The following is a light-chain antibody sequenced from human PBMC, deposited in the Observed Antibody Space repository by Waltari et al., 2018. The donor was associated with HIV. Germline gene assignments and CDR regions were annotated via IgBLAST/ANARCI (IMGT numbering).Light chain of an antibody. CDR3: AAWDDSLSGWV. CDR2: SNN. Sequence: SVLTQPPSASGTPGQRATISCSGSSSKIGGNTGKWYQQLPGTAPKLLIYSNNHRPSGVPDRFSGSKSGTSASLAISGLQSEDEADYYCAAWDDSLSGWVFGGGTKLTVL. J-gene: IGLJ3*02. CDR1: SSKIGGNT. V-gene: IGLV1-44*01.